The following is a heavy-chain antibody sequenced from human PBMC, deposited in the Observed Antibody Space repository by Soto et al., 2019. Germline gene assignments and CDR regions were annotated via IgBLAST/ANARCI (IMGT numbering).Heavy chain of an antibody. Sequence: EAQLVESGGGFVKPGASLRLSCSASGFIFSNAWMNWVRQAPGKGLEWVGRIKSKADGGPTDYAAPVKGRFSISRDDSKNTLSLQMNSLKTEDTAVYYCTADLRSPARRFDPWGQGTLVTVSS. CDR1: GFIFSNAW. CDR2: IKSKADGGPT. V-gene: IGHV3-15*01. CDR3: TADLRSPARRFDP. J-gene: IGHJ5*02.